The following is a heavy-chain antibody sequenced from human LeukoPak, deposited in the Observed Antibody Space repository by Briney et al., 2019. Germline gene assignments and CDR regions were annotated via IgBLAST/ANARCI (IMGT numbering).Heavy chain of an antibody. J-gene: IGHJ4*02. D-gene: IGHD3-9*01. CDR1: GGSISTYY. CDR2: IYYSGST. CDR3: ASSFTQTGYMEFDY. V-gene: IGHV4-59*01. Sequence: SETLSLTCGVSGGSISTYYWSWIRQPPGKGLEWIGYIYYSGSTNYNPSLKSRVTISLDTSKNQFSLQLRSVIAADTAVYYCASSFTQTGYMEFDYWGQGALVTVSS.